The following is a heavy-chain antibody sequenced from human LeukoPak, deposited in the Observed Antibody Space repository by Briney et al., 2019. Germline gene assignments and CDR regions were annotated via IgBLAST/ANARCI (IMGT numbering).Heavy chain of an antibody. V-gene: IGHV3-30-3*01. CDR2: ISYDGSNK. Sequence: GRSLRLSCAASGFTFSSYALHWVRQAPGKGLEWVAVISYDGSNKYYADSVKGRFTISRDNSKNTLSLQMNSLRAEDTALYYCARVRTAWYEGTFDYWAREPWSPSPQ. CDR1: GFTFSSYA. CDR3: ARVRTAWYEGTFDY. D-gene: IGHD6-13*01. J-gene: IGHJ4*02.